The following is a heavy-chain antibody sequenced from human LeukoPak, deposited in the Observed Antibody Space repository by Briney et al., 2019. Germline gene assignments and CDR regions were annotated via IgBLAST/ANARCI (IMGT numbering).Heavy chain of an antibody. J-gene: IGHJ4*02. Sequence: ASVKVSCKASGGTFSSYAISWVRQAPGQGLEWMGGTIPILGTANYAQKFQGRVTITTDESTSTAYMELSSLRSEDTAVYYCASTTYYYDSSGYYFDYWGQGTLVTVSS. V-gene: IGHV1-69*05. D-gene: IGHD3-22*01. CDR1: GGTFSSYA. CDR3: ASTTYYYDSSGYYFDY. CDR2: TIPILGTA.